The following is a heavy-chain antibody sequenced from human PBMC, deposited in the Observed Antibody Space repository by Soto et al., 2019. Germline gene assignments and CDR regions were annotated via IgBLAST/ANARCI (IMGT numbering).Heavy chain of an antibody. D-gene: IGHD3-3*01. V-gene: IGHV1-18*04. J-gene: IGHJ4*02. Sequence: ASALISSTASGLTFTSNGISSVRQAPGQGLEWMGWISAYNGNTNYAQKLQGRVTMTKDTSTSTAYMELRSLRSDDTAVYYCARGVPFGVVVNDYWGQGTLVTVSS. CDR1: GLTFTSNG. CDR3: ARGVPFGVVVNDY. CDR2: ISAYNGNT.